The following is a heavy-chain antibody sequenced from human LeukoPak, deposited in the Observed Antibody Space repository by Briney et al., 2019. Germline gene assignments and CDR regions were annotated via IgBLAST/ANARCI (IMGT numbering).Heavy chain of an antibody. J-gene: IGHJ4*02. V-gene: IGHV3-74*01. D-gene: IGHD1-26*01. CDR2: INSDGSST. CDR3: ARDNSGSYYWSDYYFDY. Sequence: GGSLRLSCAASGFKFDDYGMTWVRQAPGKGLEWVSRINSDGSSTSYADSVKGRFTISRDNAKNTLYLQMNSLRAEDTAVYYCARDNSGSYYWSDYYFDYWGQGTLVTVSS. CDR1: GFKFDDYG.